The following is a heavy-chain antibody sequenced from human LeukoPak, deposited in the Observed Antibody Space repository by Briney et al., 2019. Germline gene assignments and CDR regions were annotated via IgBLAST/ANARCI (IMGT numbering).Heavy chain of an antibody. CDR2: MNPNSGNT. V-gene: IGHV1-8*01. Sequence: ASVTVSCKASGYTFTSFEINWVRQAPGQGLEWMGWMNPNSGNTGYAQKFQGRVTMTRNTSISTAYMELSSLRSEDTAVYYCARGTSGWRFDPWGQGTLVTVSS. D-gene: IGHD6-25*01. J-gene: IGHJ5*02. CDR3: ARGTSGWRFDP. CDR1: GYTFTSFE.